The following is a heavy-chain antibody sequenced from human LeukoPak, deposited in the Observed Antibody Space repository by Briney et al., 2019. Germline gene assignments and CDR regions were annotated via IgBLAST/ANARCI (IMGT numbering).Heavy chain of an antibody. CDR2: INPNSGGT. Sequence: ASVKVSCKASGYTFTGYYMHWVRQAPGQGLEWMGRINPNSGGTNYAQKFQGRVTMTRDTSISTAYMELSRLRSDDTAVYYCASRYYYDSSGHYNDYWGQGTLVTVSS. D-gene: IGHD3-22*01. CDR1: GYTFTGYY. J-gene: IGHJ4*02. V-gene: IGHV1-2*06. CDR3: ASRYYYDSSGHYNDY.